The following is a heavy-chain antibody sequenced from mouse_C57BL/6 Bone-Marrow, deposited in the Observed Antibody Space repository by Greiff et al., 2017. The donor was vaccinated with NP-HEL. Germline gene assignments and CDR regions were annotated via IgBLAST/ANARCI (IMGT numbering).Heavy chain of an antibody. V-gene: IGHV3-6*01. Sequence: DVKLVESGPGLVKPSQSLSLTCSVTGYSITSGYYWNWIRQFPGNKLEWMGYISYDGSNNYNPSLKNRISITRDTSKNQFFLKLNSVTTEDTATYYCAKGIYGSRDYYAMDYWGQGTSVTVSS. CDR1: GYSITSGYY. CDR2: ISYDGSN. CDR3: AKGIYGSRDYYAMDY. J-gene: IGHJ4*01. D-gene: IGHD1-1*01.